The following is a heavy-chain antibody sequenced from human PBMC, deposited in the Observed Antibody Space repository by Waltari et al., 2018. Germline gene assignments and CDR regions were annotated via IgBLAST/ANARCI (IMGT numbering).Heavy chain of an antibody. V-gene: IGHV4-59*08. J-gene: IGHJ4*02. CDR1: GGSISSHY. CDR3: ASSSSWYFDY. Sequence: QVQLQESGPGLVKPSETLSLTCTVSGGSISSHYWSWIRQPPGKGLEWIGYIYYSGSTNYNPSLKSRVTISVDTSKNQFSLKLSSVTAADTAVYYCASSSSWYFDYWGQGTLVTVSS. D-gene: IGHD6-13*01. CDR2: IYYSGST.